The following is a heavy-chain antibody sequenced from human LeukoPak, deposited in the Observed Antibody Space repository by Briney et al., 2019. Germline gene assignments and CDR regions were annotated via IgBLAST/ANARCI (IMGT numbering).Heavy chain of an antibody. CDR1: GFTFRSYS. CDR3: ASISDLLYYFDS. J-gene: IGHJ4*02. CDR2: SYTGGNT. Sequence: GSLRLSCAGTGFTFRSYSMNWVRQAPGKGLEWVSVSYTGGNTHYADSVKGRFTLSRDNSKNTVYLQMNSLRVEDTAMYYCASISDLLYYFDSWGQGTLVTVSS. V-gene: IGHV3-66*01.